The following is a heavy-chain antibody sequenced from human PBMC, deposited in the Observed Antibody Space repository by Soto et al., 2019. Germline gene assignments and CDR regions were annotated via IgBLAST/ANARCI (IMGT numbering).Heavy chain of an antibody. Sequence: GGSLRLSCAASVFTFSSYAMHWVRQAPGKGLEWVEVISYDGSNKYYADSVKGRFTISRDNSKNTLYLQMNSLRADDTAVYYRARVARPYGDSNDYWGQGTLVTVSS. D-gene: IGHD4-17*01. V-gene: IGHV3-30-3*01. J-gene: IGHJ4*02. CDR2: ISYDGSNK. CDR3: ARVARPYGDSNDY. CDR1: VFTFSSYA.